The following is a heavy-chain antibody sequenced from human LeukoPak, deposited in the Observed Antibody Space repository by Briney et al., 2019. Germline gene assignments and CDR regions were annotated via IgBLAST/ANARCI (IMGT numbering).Heavy chain of an antibody. Sequence: PGGSLRLSCAASGFTFSSYSMNWVRQAPGKGLEWVSSISSSSTYIYYADSVKGRFTISRDNAKNSLYLQMNSLRAEDTAVYYCAKEGGVVPAARLRGWNYWGQGTLVTVSS. CDR3: AKEGGVVPAARLRGWNY. J-gene: IGHJ4*02. CDR1: GFTFSSYS. D-gene: IGHD2-2*01. CDR2: ISSSSTYI. V-gene: IGHV3-21*04.